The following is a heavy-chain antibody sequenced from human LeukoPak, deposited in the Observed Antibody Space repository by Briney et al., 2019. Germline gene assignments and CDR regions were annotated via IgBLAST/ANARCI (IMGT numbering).Heavy chain of an antibody. D-gene: IGHD2-15*01. CDR3: ARDGADCSGGSCYSLYYYYYGMDV. CDR1: GFTFSNYA. J-gene: IGHJ6*02. V-gene: IGHV3-30-3*01. CDR2: ISYDGSNK. Sequence: PGRSLRLSCAASGFTFSNYAMHWVRQAPGKGLEWVAVISYDGSNKYYANSVKGRFTISRDNAKNSLYLQMNSLRAEDTAVYYCARDGADCSGGSCYSLYYYYYGMDVWGQGTTVTVSS.